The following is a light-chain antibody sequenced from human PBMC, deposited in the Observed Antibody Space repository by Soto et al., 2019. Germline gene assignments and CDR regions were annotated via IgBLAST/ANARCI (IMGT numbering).Light chain of an antibody. CDR1: RSVSSSY. V-gene: IGKV3D-7*01. CDR3: QQDGT. Sequence: EIVKTQSPATLSLSPGERATLSCRASRSVSSSYLSWYQQKPGQAPRLLIYGASTRATGIPARFSGSGSGTDFTLTIRSLQAEDFAVYYCQQDGTFGQGTKV. CDR2: GAS. J-gene: IGKJ1*01.